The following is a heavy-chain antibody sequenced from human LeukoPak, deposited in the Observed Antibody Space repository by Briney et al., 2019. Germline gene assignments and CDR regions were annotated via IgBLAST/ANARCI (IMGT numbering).Heavy chain of an antibody. J-gene: IGHJ5*02. CDR2: ISGSGGTT. Sequence: GGSLRLSCVGSGFSFSSFAMTWVRQAPGKGLEWVSTISGSGGTTYYADAVTGRFTISRDNSKNTLCLQMNFLRAEDTAVYYCAREEGYYYNSGNYSRVNYFDPWDQGTLVTVSS. CDR1: GFSFSSFA. CDR3: AREEGYYYNSGNYSRVNYFDP. V-gene: IGHV3-23*01. D-gene: IGHD3-10*01.